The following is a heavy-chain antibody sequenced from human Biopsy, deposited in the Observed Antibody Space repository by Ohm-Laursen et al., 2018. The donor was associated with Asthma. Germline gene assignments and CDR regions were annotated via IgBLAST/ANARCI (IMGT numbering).Heavy chain of an antibody. CDR2: TNHSGST. V-gene: IGHV4-34*01. CDR3: ARAGQCSSTSCYNPGWFDP. D-gene: IGHD2-2*01. J-gene: IGHJ5*02. Sequence: SETLSLTCAVYGGSFSGYYWSWIRQPPGKGLEWIGETNHSGSTNYNPSLKSRVTISVDTSKNQFSLKLSSVTAADTAVYYCARAGQCSSTSCYNPGWFDPWGQGTLVTVSS. CDR1: GGSFSGYY.